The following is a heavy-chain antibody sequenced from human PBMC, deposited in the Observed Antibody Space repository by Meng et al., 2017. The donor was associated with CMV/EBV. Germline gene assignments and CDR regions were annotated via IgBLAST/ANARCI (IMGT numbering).Heavy chain of an antibody. Sequence: GGSLRLSCAASGFTFSSYAMHWVRQAPGKGLEWVAVISYDGSNKYYADSVKGRFTISRDNSKNTLYLQMNSLRAEDTAVYYCAKGREYQLLYRWYYYGMDVWGQGTTVTVSS. J-gene: IGHJ6*02. V-gene: IGHV3-30*04. D-gene: IGHD2-2*02. CDR1: GFTFSSYA. CDR2: ISYDGSNK. CDR3: AKGREYQLLYRWYYYGMDV.